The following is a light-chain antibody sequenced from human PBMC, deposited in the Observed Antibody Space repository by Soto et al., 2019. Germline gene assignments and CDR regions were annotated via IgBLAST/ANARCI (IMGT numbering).Light chain of an antibody. J-gene: IGLJ3*02. CDR1: SSNIGSNS. CDR3: ATWDDSLNGVV. V-gene: IGLV1-44*01. Sequence: SVLTQPPSASGTPGQRVTISCSGSSSNIGSNSVNWYQQLPGTAPTLLIYSNNQRPSGVPDRFSGSKSGTSASLAISWLQSEDEADYYCATWDDSLNGVVFGRGTKVTVL. CDR2: SNN.